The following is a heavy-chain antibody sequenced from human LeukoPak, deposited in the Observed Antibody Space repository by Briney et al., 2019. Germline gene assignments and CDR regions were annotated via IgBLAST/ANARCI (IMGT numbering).Heavy chain of an antibody. CDR1: GYTFTGYT. V-gene: IGHV1-2*02. Sequence: GASVKVSCKASGYTFTGYTLHWVRQAPGQGLEWMGWINPNSGGTHYAEKFQGRVTMTRDTSISTAYMELSRLRSDDTAVYYCARERTLTSCYDYWGQGTLVTVSS. D-gene: IGHD2-15*01. CDR3: ARERTLTSCYDY. J-gene: IGHJ4*02. CDR2: INPNSGGT.